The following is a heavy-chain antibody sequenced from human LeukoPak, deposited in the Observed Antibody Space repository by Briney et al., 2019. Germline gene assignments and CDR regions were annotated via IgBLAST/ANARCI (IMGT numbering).Heavy chain of an antibody. Sequence: SETLSLTCTVSGGSISSGDYYWSWIRQPPGKGLEWIGYIYYSGSTYYNPSLKSRVTISVDTSKNQFSLKLSSVTAADTAVYYCAGVSSARNAFDIWGQGTMVTVSS. J-gene: IGHJ3*02. CDR1: GGSISSGDYY. V-gene: IGHV4-30-4*01. D-gene: IGHD3-22*01. CDR2: IYYSGST. CDR3: AGVSSARNAFDI.